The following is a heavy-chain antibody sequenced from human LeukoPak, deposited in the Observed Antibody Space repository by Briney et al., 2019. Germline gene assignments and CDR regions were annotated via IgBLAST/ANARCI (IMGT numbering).Heavy chain of an antibody. CDR3: TKYGSGSYTNDY. J-gene: IGHJ4*02. V-gene: IGHV3-73*01. Sequence: GGSLRLSCAASGFTFSGSDIHWVRQASGKGLEWVGRIRTKAKSYATEYAESVKGRFTISRDDSKNTAYLQMNSLKTEDTALYYCTKYGSGSYTNDYWGQGALVTVSS. D-gene: IGHD3-10*01. CDR2: IRTKAKSYAT. CDR1: GFTFSGSD.